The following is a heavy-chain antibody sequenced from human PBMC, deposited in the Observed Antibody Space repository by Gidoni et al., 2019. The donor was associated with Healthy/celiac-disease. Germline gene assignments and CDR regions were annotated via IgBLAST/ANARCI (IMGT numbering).Heavy chain of an antibody. CDR3: ARAYSGYSSGWYHP. Sequence: QVQLQQSGPGLVKPSQTLSLTCAIPGDSASSNSAAWNWIRQSPSRGLEWLGRTYYRSKWYNDYSVSVKSRITFHPDPSKNHFSLQLNSVTPEDTAVYYCARAYSGYSSGWYHPWGQGTLVTVSS. V-gene: IGHV6-1*01. D-gene: IGHD6-19*01. CDR1: GDSASSNSAA. J-gene: IGHJ5*02. CDR2: TYYRSKWYN.